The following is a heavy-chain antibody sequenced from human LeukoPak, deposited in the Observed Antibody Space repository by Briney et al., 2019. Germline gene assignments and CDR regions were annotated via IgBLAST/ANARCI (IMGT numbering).Heavy chain of an antibody. J-gene: IGHJ4*02. Sequence: PGGSLRLSCAASGFSFSSHAMSWVRQAPGKGLEWVSAITGSGGSTYYADSVKGRFTISRDNYKDTLYLQMNSLTAEDTAVYYCAKTVTFGGGDWGQGTLVTVSS. CDR2: ITGSGGST. V-gene: IGHV3-23*01. CDR3: AKTVTFGGGD. CDR1: GFSFSSHA. D-gene: IGHD3-16*01.